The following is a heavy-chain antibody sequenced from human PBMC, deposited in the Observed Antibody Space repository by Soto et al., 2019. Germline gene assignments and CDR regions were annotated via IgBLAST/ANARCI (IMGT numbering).Heavy chain of an antibody. V-gene: IGHV1-69*01. CDR1: GGTFSNYA. CDR2: IIPIFGTA. D-gene: IGHD6-13*01. CDR3: MRSPAKAAGSTLGSFDT. Sequence: QVQLVQSGAEVKRPGSSVKVSCKASGGTFSNYAISWVRRAPGQGLEWMGGIIPIFGTANYAQKFQARVTDTADESTNTSYMEPNSLRAEDPAMHYCMRSPAKAAGSTLGSFDTWAQGTLFTVSS. J-gene: IGHJ5*02.